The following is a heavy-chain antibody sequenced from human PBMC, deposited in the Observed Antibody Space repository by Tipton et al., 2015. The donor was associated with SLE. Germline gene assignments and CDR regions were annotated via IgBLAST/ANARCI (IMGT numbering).Heavy chain of an antibody. Sequence: TLSLTCTVSAGSLSGYYWSWIRQPAEKGLEWIGRIYTSGSTNYHTSLRSRVTVSLDTPKNQISLNLTSVTAADTALYFCARDQFATVGAFDLWGQGTMVTVSS. CDR1: AGSLSGYY. V-gene: IGHV4-4*07. D-gene: IGHD1-14*01. CDR3: ARDQFATVGAFDL. CDR2: IYTSGST. J-gene: IGHJ3*01.